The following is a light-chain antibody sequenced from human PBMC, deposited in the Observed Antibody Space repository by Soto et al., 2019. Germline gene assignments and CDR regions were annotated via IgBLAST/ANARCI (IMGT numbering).Light chain of an antibody. CDR3: QQYYTALQR. Sequence: DIVMTQSPDSLAVSLGERATINCKSSQSVLYSPNNKNYLAWYQQKPGQPPKLLIYWASTRESGVPDRFSGSGSGTDFTLTISSLQAEDVAFYYCQQYYTALQRFGQGTKVEIK. CDR2: WAS. J-gene: IGKJ1*01. V-gene: IGKV4-1*01. CDR1: QSVLYSPNNKNY.